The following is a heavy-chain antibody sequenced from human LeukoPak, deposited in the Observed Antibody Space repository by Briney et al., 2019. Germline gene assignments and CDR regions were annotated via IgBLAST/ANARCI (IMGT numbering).Heavy chain of an antibody. D-gene: IGHD6-13*01. CDR2: IYYSGST. V-gene: IGHV4-59*08. CDR3: ARLSAAGFDFDY. J-gene: IGHJ4*02. Sequence: PSETLSLTCTVSGGSISSYYWSWIRQPPGKGLEWIGYIYYSGSTNYNPSLKSRVTISVDTSKNQFSLKLSSVTAADTAVYYCARLSAAGFDFDYWGQGTLVTVSS. CDR1: GGSISSYY.